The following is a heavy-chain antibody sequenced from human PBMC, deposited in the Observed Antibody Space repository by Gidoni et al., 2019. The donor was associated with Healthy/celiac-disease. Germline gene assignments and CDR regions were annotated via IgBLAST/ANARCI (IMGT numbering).Heavy chain of an antibody. CDR2: ISAYNGNT. Sequence: QVQLVQSGAEVKKPGASVKVSCKASGYTFTSYGISWVRQAPGQGLEWMGWISAYNGNTNYAQQLQGRVTMTTDTSTSTAYMELRSLRSDDTAVYYCARGHCTGGVCYKGYYYFDYWGQGTLVTVSS. J-gene: IGHJ4*02. V-gene: IGHV1-18*01. CDR3: ARGHCTGGVCYKGYYYFDY. D-gene: IGHD2-8*02. CDR1: GYTFTSYG.